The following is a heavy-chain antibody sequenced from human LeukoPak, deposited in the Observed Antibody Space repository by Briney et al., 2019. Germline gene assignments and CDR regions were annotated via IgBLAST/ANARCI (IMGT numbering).Heavy chain of an antibody. D-gene: IGHD6-19*01. V-gene: IGHV3-21*01. CDR3: ARDAIAVAPHGYFDY. CDR1: GFTFSSYS. CDR2: ISSSSSYI. J-gene: IGHJ4*02. Sequence: GGSLRLSCAASGFTFSSYSMNWVRQAPGKGLEWVSSISSSSSYIYYADSVKGRFTISRENAKNSLYLQMNSLRAEDTAVYYCARDAIAVAPHGYFDYWGQGTLVTVSS.